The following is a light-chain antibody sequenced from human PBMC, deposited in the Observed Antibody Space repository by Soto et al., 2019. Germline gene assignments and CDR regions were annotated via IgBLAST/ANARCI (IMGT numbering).Light chain of an antibody. V-gene: IGKV3-15*01. CDR2: GAS. CDR3: QQHHIWPPWT. J-gene: IGKJ1*01. CDR1: QSIRSN. Sequence: EIVMTQSPDTLSVSPGEGATLSCRVSQSIRSNLAWYQQRPGQAPRLLMYGASTRADGIPARFTGSGSGTEYYLTISSLQSEDFAVYYCQQHHIWPPWTSGQGTKVELK.